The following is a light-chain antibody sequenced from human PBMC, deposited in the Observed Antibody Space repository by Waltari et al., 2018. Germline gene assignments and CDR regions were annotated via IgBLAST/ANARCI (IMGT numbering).Light chain of an antibody. CDR1: TGPVTSGHY. CDR2: DTT. CDR3: RLAYSEEWV. J-gene: IGLJ3*02. V-gene: IGLV7-46*01. Sequence: QAVVTQEPSVTVSPGGTVTLTCGSSTGPVTSGHYPYWFQQKPGQAPRTLIYDTTYKHSWTPARFSGSLLGGKAALTLSGAQPEDEADYYCRLAYSEEWVFGGGTKLTVL.